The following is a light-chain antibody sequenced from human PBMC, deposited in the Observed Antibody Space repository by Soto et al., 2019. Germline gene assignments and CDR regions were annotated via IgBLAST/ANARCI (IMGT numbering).Light chain of an antibody. CDR2: DAS. V-gene: IGKV1-33*01. Sequence: DFQMTQSPSSLSASVGDRVTITCQASQDISNYLNWYQQKPGRAPKLLIYDASTLERGFPSRFSGTGSGTLFTFAISSLQPEDIGIYYCQQSDNLPITFGQGTRLEIK. J-gene: IGKJ5*01. CDR1: QDISNY. CDR3: QQSDNLPIT.